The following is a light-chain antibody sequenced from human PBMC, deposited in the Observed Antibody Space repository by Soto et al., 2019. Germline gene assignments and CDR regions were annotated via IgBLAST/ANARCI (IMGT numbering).Light chain of an antibody. V-gene: IGKV3D-15*01. CDR3: QQYNNWPPIT. Sequence: DIVVPQSPATLSVSPGERATLSCRASQSVSSNLAWYQQKPGQAPRLLIYGASTRATGIPARFSGSGSGTELTLTISSLQSEDFAVYYYQQYNNWPPITFGQGTRLEIK. J-gene: IGKJ5*01. CDR1: QSVSSN. CDR2: GAS.